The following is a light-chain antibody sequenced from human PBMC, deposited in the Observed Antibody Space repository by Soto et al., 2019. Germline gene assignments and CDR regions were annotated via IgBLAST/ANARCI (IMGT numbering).Light chain of an antibody. Sequence: DIQMTQSPSSLSASVGDRVTITCQASQDISNYLNWYQQKPGKAPKLLIYDASNLETGVSSRFSGSGSGTDFTFNISSLQPEDIATYYSQQYDTLPPWTFGQGTKVEIK. J-gene: IGKJ1*01. CDR1: QDISNY. CDR2: DAS. CDR3: QQYDTLPPWT. V-gene: IGKV1-33*01.